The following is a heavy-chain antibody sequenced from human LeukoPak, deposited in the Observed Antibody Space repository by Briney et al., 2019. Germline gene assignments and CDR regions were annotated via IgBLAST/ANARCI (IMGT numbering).Heavy chain of an antibody. V-gene: IGHV1-69*13. D-gene: IGHD4-17*01. CDR3: ARGGSYGDYNFDY. Sequence: ASVKVSCKASGGTFSSYAISWVRQAPGQGLEWMGGIIPIFGTANYAQKFQGRVTITADESTSTAYMELSSLRSEDTAVYYCARGGSYGDYNFDYWDQGTLVTVSS. J-gene: IGHJ4*02. CDR1: GGTFSSYA. CDR2: IIPIFGTA.